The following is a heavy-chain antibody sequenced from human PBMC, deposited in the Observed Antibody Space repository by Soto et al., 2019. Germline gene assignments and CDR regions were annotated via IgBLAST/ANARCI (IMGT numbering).Heavy chain of an antibody. CDR3: ARGRRDFDYGDYYYYYGMDV. D-gene: IGHD3-9*01. Sequence: ASVKVSCKASGYTFTGYYMHWVRQAPGQGLEWMGWINPNSGGTNYAQKFQGWVTMTRDTSISTAYMELSRLRSDDTAVYYCARGRRDFDYGDYYYYYGMDVWGQGTTVTVSS. J-gene: IGHJ6*02. CDR2: INPNSGGT. CDR1: GYTFTGYY. V-gene: IGHV1-2*04.